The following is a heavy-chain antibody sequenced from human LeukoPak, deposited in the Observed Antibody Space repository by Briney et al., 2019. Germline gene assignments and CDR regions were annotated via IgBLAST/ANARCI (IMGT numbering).Heavy chain of an antibody. D-gene: IGHD5-12*01. CDR1: GGSFSGYY. J-gene: IGHJ6*02. V-gene: IGHV4-34*01. Sequence: PSETLSLTCAVYGGSFSGYYWSWIRQPPGKGLEWIGEINHSGSTNYNPSLKSRVTISVDTPKNQFSLKLSSVTAADTAVYYCARHLLRGWLRFYYGMDVWGQGTTVTVSS. CDR3: ARHLLRGWLRFYYGMDV. CDR2: INHSGST.